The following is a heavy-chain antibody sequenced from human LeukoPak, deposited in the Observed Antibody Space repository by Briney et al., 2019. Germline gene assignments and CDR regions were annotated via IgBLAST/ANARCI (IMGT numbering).Heavy chain of an antibody. Sequence: ASVKVSCKASGYTFTSYYTHWVRQAPGQGLEWMGIINPSGGSTNYAQKFQGRVTMTRDTSTTTVYMELSSLRSEDTAVYYCARGRGSYMVDDYWGQGTLVTVSS. V-gene: IGHV1-46*01. J-gene: IGHJ4*02. CDR3: ARGRGSYMVDDY. D-gene: IGHD1-26*01. CDR2: INPSGGST. CDR1: GYTFTSYY.